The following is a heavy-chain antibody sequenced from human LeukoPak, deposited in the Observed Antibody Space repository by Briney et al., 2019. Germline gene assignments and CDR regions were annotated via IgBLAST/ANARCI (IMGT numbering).Heavy chain of an antibody. CDR3: ASGIAARSGYYYYMDV. CDR2: MSPNSGNT. Sequence: GASVKVSCKTSGYTFTSYDINWVRQATGQGLEWMGYMSPNSGNTGYAQNIQGRVTMTRNTSINTAYMELSSLRSEDTAVYYCASGIAARSGYYYYMDVWGKGTTVTVSS. V-gene: IGHV1-8*01. J-gene: IGHJ6*03. D-gene: IGHD6-6*01. CDR1: GYTFTSYD.